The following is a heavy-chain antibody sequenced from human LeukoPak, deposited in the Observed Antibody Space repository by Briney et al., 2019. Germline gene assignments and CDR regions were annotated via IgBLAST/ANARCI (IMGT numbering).Heavy chain of an antibody. Sequence: ASVKVSCKASERTFSSYAISWVRQAPGQGLEWMGGIIPIFGTANYAQKFQGRVTITADESTSTAYMELSSLRSEDTAVYYCARVSLGNEPGAPQNYYYYGMDVWGQGTTVTVSS. J-gene: IGHJ6*02. CDR3: ARVSLGNEPGAPQNYYYYGMDV. CDR2: IIPIFGTA. D-gene: IGHD3-10*01. CDR1: ERTFSSYA. V-gene: IGHV1-69*13.